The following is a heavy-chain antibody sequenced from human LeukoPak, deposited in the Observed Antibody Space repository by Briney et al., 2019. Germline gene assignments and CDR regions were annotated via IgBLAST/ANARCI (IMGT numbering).Heavy chain of an antibody. CDR1: GFTFSSYA. V-gene: IGHV3-30-3*01. CDR3: ARQLSTITIFDY. CDR2: ISYDGSNK. Sequence: GRSLRLSCAASGFTFSSYAMHWVRQAPGKGLEWVAVISYDGSNKYYADSVKGRFTISRDNSKNALYLQMNSLRAEDTAVYYRARQLSTITIFDYWGQGTLVTVSS. D-gene: IGHD3-3*01. J-gene: IGHJ4*02.